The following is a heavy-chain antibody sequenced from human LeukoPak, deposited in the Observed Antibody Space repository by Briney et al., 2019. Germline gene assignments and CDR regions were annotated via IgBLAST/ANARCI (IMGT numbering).Heavy chain of an antibody. D-gene: IGHD6-13*01. CDR2: IKRKTDGGTS. Sequence: GGSLRLSRAASGFTFSHAWMMWVRQAPGKGLEGVGRIKRKTDGGTSDYAAPVKGRFTSSRVHSKNTLYLQMNSLKTEATAVYYCTGSSWATNDYWGQGTLVTVSS. CDR3: TGSSWATNDY. V-gene: IGHV3-15*01. J-gene: IGHJ4*02. CDR1: GFTFSHAW.